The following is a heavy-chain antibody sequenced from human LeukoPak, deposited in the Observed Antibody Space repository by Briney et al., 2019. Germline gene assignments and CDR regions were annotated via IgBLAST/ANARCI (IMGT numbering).Heavy chain of an antibody. CDR1: GGSFSGYY. CDR3: ARARPGLRSRYYYGMDV. CDR2: INHSGST. J-gene: IGHJ6*02. Sequence: PSETLSLTCAVYGGSFSGYYWSWIRQPPGKGLGWIGEINHSGSTNYNPSLKSRVTISVDTSKNQFSLKLSSVTAADTAVYYCARARPGLRSRYYYGMDVWGQGTTVTVSS. D-gene: IGHD3-3*01. V-gene: IGHV4-34*01.